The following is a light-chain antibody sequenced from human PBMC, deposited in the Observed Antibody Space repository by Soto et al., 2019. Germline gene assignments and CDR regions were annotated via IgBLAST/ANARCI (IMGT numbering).Light chain of an antibody. CDR3: QQYGSSSGLT. Sequence: DIVLTQSPGTLSLSPGQRATLSCRASQTVTTFYLAWYQQKPGQAPRLLIYGASSRATGIPGRFSGSGSGTDFTITISRLEPEDCAVYYCQQYGSSSGLTLGGGTKVEL. CDR1: QTVTTFY. CDR2: GAS. J-gene: IGKJ4*01. V-gene: IGKV3-20*01.